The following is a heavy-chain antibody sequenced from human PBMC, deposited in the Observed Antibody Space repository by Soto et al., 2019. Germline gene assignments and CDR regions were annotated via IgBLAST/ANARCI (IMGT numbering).Heavy chain of an antibody. CDR3: AKDRTSAHIVVLTAIPDAFDI. J-gene: IGHJ3*02. CDR1: GFTFSSYG. D-gene: IGHD2-21*02. Sequence: GGSLRLSXTASGFTFSSYGMGWVRQAPGKGLQWVSTIRGDGGQTYYADSVKGRFTISRDNSKNTLYLQMNSLRAEDTAVYYCAKDRTSAHIVVLTAIPDAFDIWGQGTMVTVS. CDR2: IRGDGGQT. V-gene: IGHV3-23*01.